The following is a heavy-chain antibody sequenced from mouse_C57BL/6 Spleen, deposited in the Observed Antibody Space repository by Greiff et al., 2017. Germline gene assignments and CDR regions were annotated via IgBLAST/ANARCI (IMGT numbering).Heavy chain of an antibody. CDR3: ARSSDY. Sequence: QVQLQQSGAELVRPGTSVKVSCKASGYAFTNYLIEWVKQRPGQGLEWIGVINPGSGGTNYNEKFKGKATVTADKSSSTAYMQLSSLTSEDSAVYFCARSSDYWGQGTTLTVSS. CDR1: GYAFTNYL. D-gene: IGHD1-3*01. V-gene: IGHV1-54*01. CDR2: INPGSGGT. J-gene: IGHJ2*01.